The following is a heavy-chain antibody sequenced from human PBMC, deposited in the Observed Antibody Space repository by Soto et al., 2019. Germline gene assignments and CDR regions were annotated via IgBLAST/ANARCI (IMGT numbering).Heavy chain of an antibody. CDR3: ARDRIAVAGTMPYYYYYYGMDV. Sequence: SQTLSLTCAISGDSVSSNSAAWNWIRQSPSRGLEWLGRTYYRSKWYNDYEVSVKSRITINPDTSKNQFSLQLNSVTPEDTAVYYCARDRIAVAGTMPYYYYYYGMDVWGQGTTVTVSS. CDR2: TYYRSKWYN. D-gene: IGHD6-19*01. CDR1: GDSVSSNSAA. J-gene: IGHJ6*02. V-gene: IGHV6-1*01.